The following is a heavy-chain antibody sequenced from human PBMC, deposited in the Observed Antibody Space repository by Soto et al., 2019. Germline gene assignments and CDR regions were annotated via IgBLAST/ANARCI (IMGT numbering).Heavy chain of an antibody. CDR1: GFTFSSYA. CDR2: ISYDGSNK. V-gene: IGHV3-30-3*01. J-gene: IGHJ6*01. Sequence: QVQLVESGGGVVQPGRSLRLSCAASGFTFSSYAMHWVRQAPGKGLEWVAVISYDGSNKYYADSVKGRFTISRDNSKNTLYLQMNSLRAEDTAVYYCARDLSGSYYNRYYYYGMDVW. D-gene: IGHD3-10*01. CDR3: ARDLSGSYYNRYYYYGMDV.